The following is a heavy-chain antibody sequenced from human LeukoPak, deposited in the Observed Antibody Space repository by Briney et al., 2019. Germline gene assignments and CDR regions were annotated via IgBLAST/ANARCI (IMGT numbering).Heavy chain of an antibody. J-gene: IGHJ4*02. V-gene: IGHV4-4*07. Sequence: PSETLSLTCTVSGASISSYYWSWIRQPAGKGLEWIGRIYTSGSTNYNPSLKSRVTISVDKSKNQFSLKLSSVTAADTAVYYCAREMVVAATGGFDYWGQGTLVTVSS. CDR2: IYTSGST. CDR1: GASISSYY. CDR3: AREMVVAATGGFDY. D-gene: IGHD2-15*01.